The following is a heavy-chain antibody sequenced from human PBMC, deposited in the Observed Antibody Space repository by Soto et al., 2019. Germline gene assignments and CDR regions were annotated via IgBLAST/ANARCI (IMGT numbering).Heavy chain of an antibody. CDR3: ARACVDTAMEYYYYYYGMDV. D-gene: IGHD5-18*01. CDR2: TYYRSKWYN. V-gene: IGHV6-1*01. Sequence: SQTLSLTCAISGDSVSSNSAVWNWIRQSPSRGLEWLGRTYYRSKWYNDYAVSVKSRITINPDTSKNQFSLQLNSVTPEDTAVYYCARACVDTAMEYYYYYYGMDVWGQGTTVTVSS. CDR1: GDSVSSNSAV. J-gene: IGHJ6*02.